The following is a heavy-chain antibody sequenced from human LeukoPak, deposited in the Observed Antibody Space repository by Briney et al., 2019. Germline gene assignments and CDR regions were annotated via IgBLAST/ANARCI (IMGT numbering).Heavy chain of an antibody. Sequence: PGASLRLSCAASGFTFSSYAMSWVRQAPGKGLEWVSAISGSGGSTYYADSVKGRFTTSRDNSKNTLYLQMNSLRAEDTAVYYCAAGYSSGWYVRYFDYWGQGTLVTVSS. CDR2: ISGSGGST. CDR3: AAGYSSGWYVRYFDY. J-gene: IGHJ4*02. V-gene: IGHV3-23*01. D-gene: IGHD6-19*01. CDR1: GFTFSSYA.